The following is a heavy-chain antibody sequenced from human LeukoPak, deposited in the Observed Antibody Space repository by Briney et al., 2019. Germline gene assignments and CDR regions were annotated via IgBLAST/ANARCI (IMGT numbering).Heavy chain of an antibody. CDR2: ISGTGGST. CDR3: AKVVAGNIDYYFDY. J-gene: IGHJ4*02. CDR1: GDSISSNY. Sequence: ETLSLTCAVSGDSISSNYCWRWVRQAPGKGLEWVAGISGTGGSTHYADSVKGRFTISRDNSKNTVYLQMRNLRVEHTAVYYCAKVVAGNIDYYFDYWGQGILVAVSS. D-gene: IGHD2/OR15-2a*01. V-gene: IGHV3-23*01.